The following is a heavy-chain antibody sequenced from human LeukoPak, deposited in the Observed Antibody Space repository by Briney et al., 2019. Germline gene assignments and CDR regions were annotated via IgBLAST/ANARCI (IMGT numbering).Heavy chain of an antibody. J-gene: IGHJ6*02. CDR1: GGSISGYY. CDR2: IYYSGST. D-gene: IGHD6-19*01. CDR3: ARHSSGWFYGMDV. V-gene: IGHV4-59*08. Sequence: SETLSLTCTVSGGSISGYYWSWIRQPPGKGLEWIGYIYYSGSTNYNPSLKSRVTISVDTSKNQFSLKLSSVTAADTAVYYCARHSSGWFYGMDVWGQGTTVTVSS.